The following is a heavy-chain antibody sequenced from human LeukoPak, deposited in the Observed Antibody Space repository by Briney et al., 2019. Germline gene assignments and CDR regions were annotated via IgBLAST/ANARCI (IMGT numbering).Heavy chain of an antibody. D-gene: IGHD3-9*01. CDR2: IYYSGST. Sequence: PSETLSLTCTVSGGSISSYYWSWIRQPPGKGLEWIGYIYYSGSTNYNPSLKSRVTISVDTSKNQFSLKLSSVTAADTAVYYCARYAYDILTGYPPGGWFDPWGQGTLVTVSS. J-gene: IGHJ5*02. CDR1: GGSISSYY. CDR3: ARYAYDILTGYPPGGWFDP. V-gene: IGHV4-59*08.